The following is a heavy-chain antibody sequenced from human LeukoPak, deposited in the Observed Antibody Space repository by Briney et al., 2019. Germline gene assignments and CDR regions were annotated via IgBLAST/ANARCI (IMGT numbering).Heavy chain of an antibody. V-gene: IGHV1-46*01. Sequence: GASVKVSCKAFGYTFTSFYIHWVRQAPGQGLEWMGIINPTGGSTTYAQKFQGRVTMTRDTSTSTVYMELSSLRSDDTAVYYCARTAARRFDYWGQGTLVTVSS. D-gene: IGHD6-6*01. CDR3: ARTAARRFDY. CDR1: GYTFTSFY. CDR2: INPTGGST. J-gene: IGHJ4*02.